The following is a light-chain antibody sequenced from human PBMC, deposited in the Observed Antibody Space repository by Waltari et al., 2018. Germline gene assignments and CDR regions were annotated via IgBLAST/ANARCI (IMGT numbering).Light chain of an antibody. V-gene: IGKV1-27*01. CDR3: QRYNSAPWT. CDR2: LAS. J-gene: IGKJ1*01. CDR1: QDISDDY. Sequence: DFQMTQSPSSLSASVGDTVTITCRASQDISDDYLAWYQQTPGKSPELLIYLASTLQCGVPSRFRGSGSGKDFTLTITSLQPEDVATYYCQRYNSAPWTFGQGTKV.